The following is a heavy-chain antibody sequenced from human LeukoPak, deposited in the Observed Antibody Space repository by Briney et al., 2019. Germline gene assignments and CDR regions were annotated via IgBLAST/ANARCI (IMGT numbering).Heavy chain of an antibody. CDR2: IWYDGSNK. J-gene: IGHJ6*02. V-gene: IGHV3-33*01. CDR1: GFTFSSYG. Sequence: GGSLRLSCTASGFTFSSYGMHWVRQAPGKGLEWVAVIWYDGSNKYYADSVKGRFTISRDNAKNSLYLQMNSLRAEDTAVYYCARDWEVIPEMATIPPYYYGMDVWGQGTTVTVSS. CDR3: ARDWEVIPEMATIPPYYYGMDV. D-gene: IGHD5-24*01.